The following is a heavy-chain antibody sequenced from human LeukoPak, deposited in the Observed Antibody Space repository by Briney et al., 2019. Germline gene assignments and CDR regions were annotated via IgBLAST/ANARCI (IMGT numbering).Heavy chain of an antibody. CDR2: IYHSGST. V-gene: IGHV4-38-2*02. Sequence: SETLSLTCTVSGYSISSGYYWSWVRQSPGRGLEWIGSIYHSGSTNYNPSLKSRVTISVDTSKNQFSLKLSSVTAADTAVYYCTGEGPYYFDYWGQGTLVTVSS. CDR3: TGEGPYYFDY. D-gene: IGHD3-10*01. J-gene: IGHJ4*02. CDR1: GYSISSGYY.